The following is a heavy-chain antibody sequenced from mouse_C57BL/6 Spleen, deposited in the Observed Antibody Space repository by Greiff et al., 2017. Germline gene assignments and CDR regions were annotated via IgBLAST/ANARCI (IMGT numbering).Heavy chain of an antibody. CDR2: IYPGAGDT. Sequence: QVKLKQSGAELVKPGASVKISCKASGYAFSSYWLNWVKQRPGKGLEWLGQIYPGAGDTNDNGKCKGKATLTADKSSSTAYKQRSSLTSEDSAVYFCARGNPSYAMDYWGQGTSVTVSS. CDR3: ARGNPSYAMDY. J-gene: IGHJ4*01. V-gene: IGHV1-80*01. CDR1: GYAFSSYW.